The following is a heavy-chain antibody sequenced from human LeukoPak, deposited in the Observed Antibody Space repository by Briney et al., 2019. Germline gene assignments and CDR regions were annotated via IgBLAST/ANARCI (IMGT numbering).Heavy chain of an antibody. Sequence: SETLSLTCTVSGGSISSYYWSWIRQPPGKGLEWIGYIYYSGSTNYNPSLKSRVTISVDTSKNQFSLKLTSVTAADTAVYYCARDSIPHSYYYDSSGYFYWGQGTLVTVSS. D-gene: IGHD3-22*01. CDR2: IYYSGST. CDR1: GGSISSYY. V-gene: IGHV4-59*01. J-gene: IGHJ4*02. CDR3: ARDSIPHSYYYDSSGYFY.